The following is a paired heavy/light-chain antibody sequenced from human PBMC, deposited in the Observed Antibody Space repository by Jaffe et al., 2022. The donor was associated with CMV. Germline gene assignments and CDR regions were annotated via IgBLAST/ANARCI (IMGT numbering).Light chain of an antibody. CDR1: SSNIGAGYD. CDR2: GNS. J-gene: IGLJ2*01. CDR3: QSYDSSGVV. V-gene: IGLV1-40*01. Sequence: QSVLTQPPSVSGAPGQRVTISCTGSSSNIGAGYDVHWYQQLPGTAPKLLIYGNSNRPSGVPDRFSGSKSGTSASLAITGLQAEDEADYYCQSYDSSGVVFGGGTKLTVL.
Heavy chain of an antibody. J-gene: IGHJ6*02. CDR1: GFTFSNAW. V-gene: IGHV3-15*01. Sequence: EVQLVESGGGLVKPGGSLRLSCAASGFTFSNAWMSWVRQAPGKGLEWVGRIKSKTDGGTTDYAAPVKGRFTISRDDSKNTLYLQMNSLKTEDTAVYYCTTDAIGGGSFYYYYGMDVWGQGTTVTVSS. D-gene: IGHD2-15*01. CDR2: IKSKTDGGTT. CDR3: TTDAIGGGSFYYYYGMDV.